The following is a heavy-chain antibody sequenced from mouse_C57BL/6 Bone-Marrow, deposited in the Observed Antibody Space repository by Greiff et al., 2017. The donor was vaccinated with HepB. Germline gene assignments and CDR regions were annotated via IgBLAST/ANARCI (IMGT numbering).Heavy chain of an antibody. Sequence: QVQLKESGAELVKPGASVKISCKASGYAFSSYWMNWVKQRPGKGLEWIGQIYPGDGDTNYNGKFKGKATLTADKSSSTAYMQLSSLTSEDSAVYFCARERGTPTMVTLAWFAYWGQGTLVTVSA. J-gene: IGHJ3*01. D-gene: IGHD2-10*01. CDR1: GYAFSSYW. CDR2: IYPGDGDT. CDR3: ARERGTPTMVTLAWFAY. V-gene: IGHV1-80*01.